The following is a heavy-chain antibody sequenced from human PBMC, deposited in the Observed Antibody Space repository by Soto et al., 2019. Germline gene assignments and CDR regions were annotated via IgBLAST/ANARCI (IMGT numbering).Heavy chain of an antibody. Sequence: QLQLQESGSGLVKPSQNLSLTCAVFSGSISSHGHAWSWIRQPPGKGLEWIGYIYYSGTTYYNPSLKSRVTISADRSKTQVSLNLSSVTAADTAIYYCARDKVVPYDAYFYGINVWGQGTTVTVSS. D-gene: IGHD3-3*01. CDR3: ARDKVVPYDAYFYGINV. V-gene: IGHV4-30-2*01. CDR2: IYYSGTT. J-gene: IGHJ6*02. CDR1: SGSISSHGHA.